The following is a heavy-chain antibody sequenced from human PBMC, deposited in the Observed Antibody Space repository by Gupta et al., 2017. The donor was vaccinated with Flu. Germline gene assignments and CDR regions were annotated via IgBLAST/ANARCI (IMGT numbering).Heavy chain of an antibody. CDR2: INHSGST. V-gene: IGHV4-34*01. CDR1: GGSFSGYY. D-gene: IGHD2/OR15-2a*01. J-gene: IGHJ5*02. Sequence: QVQLQQWGAGLLKPSETLSLTCAVYGGSFSGYYWSWIRQPPGKGLEWIGEINHSGSTNYNPPLKSRVTISVDTSKNQFSLKLSSVTAADTAVYYCAFGSTIKRRSNWFDPWGQGTLVTVSS. CDR3: AFGSTIKRRSNWFDP.